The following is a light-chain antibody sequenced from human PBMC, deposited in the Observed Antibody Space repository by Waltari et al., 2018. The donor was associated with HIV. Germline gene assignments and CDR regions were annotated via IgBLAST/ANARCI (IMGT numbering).Light chain of an antibody. Sequence: QLILTQSPSASASLGASVRLTCTLSGGHSSYAIAWHQLQPEKGPRYLMTLNSGGSHPKGDGIPDRFSGSSSGTERFLTISSLQSDDEADYYCQTWDTGPWVFGGGTKLTVL. CDR2: LNSGGSH. V-gene: IGLV4-69*02. CDR1: GGHSSYA. CDR3: QTWDTGPWV. J-gene: IGLJ3*02.